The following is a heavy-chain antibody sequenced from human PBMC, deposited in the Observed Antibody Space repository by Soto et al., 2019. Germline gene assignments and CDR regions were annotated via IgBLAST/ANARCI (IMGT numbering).Heavy chain of an antibody. CDR2: IIPNCGNT. J-gene: IGHJ3*02. CDR3: TRGAAFDI. V-gene: IGHV1-69*05. CDR1: GGTFSSYA. Sequence: GASVKVSCKASGGTFSSYAISWVRQAPGQGLEWMGWIIPNCGNTSYVQKFQGRITMTTDASTSTAYMELSSLRSEDTAVYYCTRGAAFDIWGQGTMVTVSS.